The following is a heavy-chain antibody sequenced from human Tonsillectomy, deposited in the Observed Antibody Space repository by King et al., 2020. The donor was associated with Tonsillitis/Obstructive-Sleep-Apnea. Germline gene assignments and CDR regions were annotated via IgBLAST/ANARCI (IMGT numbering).Heavy chain of an antibody. J-gene: IGHJ3*02. V-gene: IGHV4-39*01. D-gene: IGHD4-23*01. CDR2: IYYSGRT. Sequence: QLQESGPGLVKPSETLSLTCTVSGGSISSSSYYWVWIRQPPGKGLEWIGSIYYSGRTYYNPSLKSRVTTSVDTSKNQFSLQLSSVTAADTAVYYSAGPIWVDYGANSAHEEGAFDICGQGTMVTVSS. CDR1: GGSISSSSYY. CDR3: AGPIWVDYGANSAHEEGAFDI.